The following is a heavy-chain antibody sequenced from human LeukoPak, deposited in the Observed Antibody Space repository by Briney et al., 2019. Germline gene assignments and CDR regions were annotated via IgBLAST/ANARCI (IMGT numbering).Heavy chain of an antibody. J-gene: IGHJ4*02. CDR2: INPSGGST. CDR3: ARQEGGAANAHDY. CDR1: GYTLTELS. D-gene: IGHD6-13*01. V-gene: IGHV1-46*01. Sequence: ASVKVSCKVSGYTLTELSMHWVRQAPGKGLEWMGIINPSGGSTSYAQKFQGRVTMTRDMSTSTVYMELSSLRSEDTAVYYCARQEGGAANAHDYWGQGTLVTVSS.